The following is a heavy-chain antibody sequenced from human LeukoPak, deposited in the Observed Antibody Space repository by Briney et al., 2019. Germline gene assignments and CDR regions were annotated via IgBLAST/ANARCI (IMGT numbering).Heavy chain of an antibody. CDR3: ARESIAAAGYFDY. D-gene: IGHD6-13*01. V-gene: IGHV4-30-4*01. J-gene: IGHJ4*02. CDR1: GGSISSGSYY. Sequence: SQTLSLTCTVSGGSISSGSYYWSWIRQPPGKGLEWIGYIYYSGSTYYNPSLKSRVTISVDTSKNQFSLKLSSVTAADTAVYYCARESIAAAGYFDYWGQGTLVTVSS. CDR2: IYYSGST.